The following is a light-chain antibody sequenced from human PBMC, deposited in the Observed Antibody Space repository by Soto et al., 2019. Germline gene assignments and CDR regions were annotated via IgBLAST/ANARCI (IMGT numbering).Light chain of an antibody. J-gene: IGKJ4*01. V-gene: IGKV3-20*01. CDR2: GAS. CDR3: QHYGSLVLT. CDR1: QSVSSSY. Sequence: EILLTQSPGTLSLSPGERATLSCRASQSVSSSYLAWYQQKPGQAPRLLIYGASSRATGIPDRFSGSGSGTDFTLTISRLEPEDFAVYYCQHYGSLVLTFGGGTKVEI.